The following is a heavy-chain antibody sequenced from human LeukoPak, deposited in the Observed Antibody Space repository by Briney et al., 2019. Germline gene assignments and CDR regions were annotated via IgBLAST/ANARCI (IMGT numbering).Heavy chain of an antibody. CDR3: ARVGGGLYYDFWSGPHRFDY. D-gene: IGHD3-3*01. J-gene: IGHJ4*02. Sequence: VASVKVSCKASGYTFTSYGISWVRQAPGQGLECMGWISAYNGNTNYAQKLQGRVTMTTDTFTSTAYMELRRLRSDDTAVYYCARVGGGLYYDFWSGPHRFDYWGQGTLVTVSS. V-gene: IGHV1-18*01. CDR2: ISAYNGNT. CDR1: GYTFTSYG.